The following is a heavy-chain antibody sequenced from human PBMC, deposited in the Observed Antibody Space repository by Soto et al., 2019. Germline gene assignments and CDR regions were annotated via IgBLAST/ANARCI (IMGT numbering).Heavy chain of an antibody. J-gene: IGHJ5*02. V-gene: IGHV1-18*01. CDR3: TYDSSGGWWFDP. Sequence: QVQLVQSVAEVKKPGASVKVSCKASGYTFTSYGISWVRQAPGQGLEWMGWISAYNGNTHYAQKLHGRVTMTTDTSTSTAYMELRSLRSDDTAVYYCTYDSSGGWWFDPWGQGTLVTVSS. CDR1: GYTFTSYG. D-gene: IGHD3-22*01. CDR2: ISAYNGNT.